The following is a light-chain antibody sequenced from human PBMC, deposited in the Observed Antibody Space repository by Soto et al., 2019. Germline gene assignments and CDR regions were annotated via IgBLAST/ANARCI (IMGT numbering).Light chain of an antibody. J-gene: IGKJ1*01. CDR3: QQSYSLPRT. CDR1: QSISSF. Sequence: DVQMPQSPSSLSASVGDRVTITCRASQSISSFLNWYQQKPGKAPKLLIYAASSLQSGVPSRFSGSGSGTDFTLTVSSLQPEDFATYYCQQSYSLPRTFGQGTKVDI. V-gene: IGKV1-39*01. CDR2: AAS.